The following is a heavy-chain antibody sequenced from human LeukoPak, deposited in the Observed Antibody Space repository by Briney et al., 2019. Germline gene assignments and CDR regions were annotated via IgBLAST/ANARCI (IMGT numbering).Heavy chain of an antibody. J-gene: IGHJ4*02. V-gene: IGHV3-53*01. Sequence: PGGSLRLSCAASGFTISSNYMSWVRQAPGKGLGWVSVIYSGGSAYYADYVKGRFTISRDNSKNTLYLQMNSLRAEDTAVYYCAGRGEVAGLWSYWGQGTLVTVSS. CDR1: GFTISSNY. D-gene: IGHD6-19*01. CDR3: AGRGEVAGLWSY. CDR2: IYSGGSA.